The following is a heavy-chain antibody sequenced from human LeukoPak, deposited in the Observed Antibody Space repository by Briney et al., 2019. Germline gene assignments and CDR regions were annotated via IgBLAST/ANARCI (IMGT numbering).Heavy chain of an antibody. Sequence: PSETLSLTCAVYGGSFSGYYWSWIRQPPGKGLEWIGEINHSGSTNYNPSLKSRVTIPVDTSKNQFSLRLSSVTAADTAVYYCARGVYIAAAQYGYWGQGTLVTVSS. V-gene: IGHV4-34*01. CDR2: INHSGST. D-gene: IGHD6-13*01. J-gene: IGHJ4*02. CDR3: ARGVYIAAAQYGY. CDR1: GGSFSGYY.